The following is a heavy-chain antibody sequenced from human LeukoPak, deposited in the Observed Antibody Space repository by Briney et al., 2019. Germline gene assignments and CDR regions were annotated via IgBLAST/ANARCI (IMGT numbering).Heavy chain of an antibody. V-gene: IGHV3-7*01. J-gene: IGHJ4*02. D-gene: IGHD3-9*01. CDR2: IKPDGSEK. CDR1: GFTFSSYW. CDR3: VRDLSYFDY. Sequence: GGSLRLSCAVSGFTFSSYWMSWVRQAPGKGLEWVANIKPDGSEKYNVDSVKGRFTISRDNTENSLYLQTNSLRAEDTAVYYCVRDLSYFDYWGQGTLVIVSS.